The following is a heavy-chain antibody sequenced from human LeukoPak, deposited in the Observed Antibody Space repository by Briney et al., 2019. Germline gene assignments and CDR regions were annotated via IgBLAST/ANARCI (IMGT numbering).Heavy chain of an antibody. CDR3: ARDIMTGYDH. V-gene: IGHV4-39*07. CDR2: VYYSGST. CDR1: GGSISSSSYY. Sequence: SETLSLTCTVSGGSISSSSYYWGWIRQPPGKELEWIGRVYYSGSTFYNPSLKSRVTISVDTSKNQFSLKLSSVTAADTAVYYCARDIMTGYDHWGQGTLVTVSS. D-gene: IGHD3-9*01. J-gene: IGHJ4*02.